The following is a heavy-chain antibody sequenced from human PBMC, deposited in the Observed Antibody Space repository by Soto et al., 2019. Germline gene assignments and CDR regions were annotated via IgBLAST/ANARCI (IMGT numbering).Heavy chain of an antibody. Sequence: ASVKVSCKASGGTFGSYTISWVRQAPGQGLEWMGRIIPILGIANYAQKFQGRVTITADKSTSTAYMELSSLRSEDTAVYYCARVVPAATRSGPGFDPWGQGTLVTVSS. J-gene: IGHJ5*02. V-gene: IGHV1-69*02. CDR2: IIPILGIA. CDR1: GGTFGSYT. CDR3: ARVVPAATRSGPGFDP. D-gene: IGHD2-2*01.